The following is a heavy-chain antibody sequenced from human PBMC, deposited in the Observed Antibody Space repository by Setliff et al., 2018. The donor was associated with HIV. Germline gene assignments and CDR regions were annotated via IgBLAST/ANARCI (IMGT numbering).Heavy chain of an antibody. CDR2: INPSGGDT. Sequence: GASVKVSCKASGYTFTSNHMHWGRQAPGQGLEWMGTINPSGGDTIYASEFQGRVTMTTDTSTRTAYMELSGLTSEDTAVYFCIVNIVGPVTGLDRWGPGTLVTVSS. D-gene: IGHD1-26*01. CDR3: IVNIVGPVTGLDR. J-gene: IGHJ5*02. V-gene: IGHV1-46*01. CDR1: GYTFTSNH.